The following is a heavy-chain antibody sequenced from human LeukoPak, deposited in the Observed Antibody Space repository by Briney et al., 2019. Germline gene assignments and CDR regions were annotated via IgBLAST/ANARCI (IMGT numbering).Heavy chain of an antibody. V-gene: IGHV4-30-4*01. D-gene: IGHD3-22*01. Sequence: KPSETLSLTCSVSGGSISSGAYYWSWIRQPPGKGLEWIGYIYYSGSTYYNPSLESRVTVSVDTSKNQFSLRLSSVTAADTAVYYCVRADSSGYYYVDWGQGTLVTVSS. CDR1: GGSISSGAYY. CDR3: VRADSSGYYYVD. J-gene: IGHJ4*02. CDR2: IYYSGST.